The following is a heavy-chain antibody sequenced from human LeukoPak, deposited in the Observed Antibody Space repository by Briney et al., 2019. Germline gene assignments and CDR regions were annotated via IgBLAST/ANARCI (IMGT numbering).Heavy chain of an antibody. D-gene: IGHD3-10*01. V-gene: IGHV3-48*02. Sequence: GGSLRLSCAASGFTFSSYAMSWVRQAPGKGLEWVPHISASSKTIYYADSVKGRFSISRDNAKSSLYLQMNSLRDEDTAVYYCVRGDGWFGELLNFDFWGQGTLVTVSS. J-gene: IGHJ4*02. CDR1: GFTFSSYA. CDR3: VRGDGWFGELLNFDF. CDR2: ISASSKTI.